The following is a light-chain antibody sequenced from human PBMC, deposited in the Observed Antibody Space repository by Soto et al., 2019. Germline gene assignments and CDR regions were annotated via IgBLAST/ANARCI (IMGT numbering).Light chain of an antibody. V-gene: IGKV3-11*01. Sequence: EIVLTQSPATLSLSPGERATLSCRASQSVGTFFAWYQQKPGQAPRLLIYDASNRATGIPARFSGSGSGTDFTLTISSLGPEDFALYYCQQCYNWPQWTFGQGTKVDI. CDR2: DAS. CDR1: QSVGTF. CDR3: QQCYNWPQWT. J-gene: IGKJ1*01.